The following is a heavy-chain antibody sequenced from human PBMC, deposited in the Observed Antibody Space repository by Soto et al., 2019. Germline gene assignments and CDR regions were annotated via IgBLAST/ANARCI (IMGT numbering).Heavy chain of an antibody. CDR3: ARVGPNTVTTAFDY. CDR1: CGSISSYY. Sequence: SETLSLTCTVSCGSISSYYWSWIRQPPGKGLEWIGYIYYSGSTNYNPSLKSRATISVDTSKNQFSLKLSSVTAADTAVYYCARVGPNTVTTAFDYWGQGTLVTVSS. V-gene: IGHV4-59*01. CDR2: IYYSGST. J-gene: IGHJ4*02. D-gene: IGHD4-17*01.